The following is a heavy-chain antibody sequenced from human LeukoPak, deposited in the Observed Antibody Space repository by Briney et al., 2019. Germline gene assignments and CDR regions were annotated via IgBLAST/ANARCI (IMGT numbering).Heavy chain of an antibody. J-gene: IGHJ6*03. CDR1: GGSINTYY. V-gene: IGHV4-59*08. D-gene: IGHD3-16*01. CDR3: ARRGTPYYYYYMDV. CDR2: IYSSGST. Sequence: SETLSLTCTVFGGSINTYYWSWIRQSPGKGLEFIGYIYSSGSTDYNPSLKSRVVISIDTSKSQFSLKMNAVTASATAVYYCARRGTPYYYYYMDVWGKGTTVTVSS.